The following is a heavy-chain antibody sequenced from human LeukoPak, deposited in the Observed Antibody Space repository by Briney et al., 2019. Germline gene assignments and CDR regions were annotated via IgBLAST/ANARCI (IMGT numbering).Heavy chain of an antibody. CDR1: GFTFNTYV. CDR2: IVGNGGNT. V-gene: IGHV3-23*01. Sequence: GGSLRLSCTASGFTFNTYVMTWVRQAPGKGLEWVSSIVGNGGNTYYADSVKGRFTVSRDNSKNTLYLQMDSLRAEDTAIYYCAKGRMGGTWYGVDYWGQGTLVTVSS. D-gene: IGHD1-1*01. CDR3: AKGRMGGTWYGVDY. J-gene: IGHJ4*02.